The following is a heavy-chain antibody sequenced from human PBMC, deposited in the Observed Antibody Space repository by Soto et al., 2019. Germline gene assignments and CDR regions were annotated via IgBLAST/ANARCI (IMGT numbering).Heavy chain of an antibody. CDR1: GYSFTNYW. D-gene: IGHD3-22*01. CDR2: VFPGDSET. CDR3: ARHFGSGCFWYYFDY. J-gene: IGHJ4*02. V-gene: IGHV5-51*01. Sequence: GESLKISCKGSGYSFTNYWIGWVRQMPGKGLEWMGIVFPGDSETRYSPSFQGQVTISVDKSISTAYLQWSGLKASDTAMYYCARHFGSGCFWYYFDYWGQGTQVTVP.